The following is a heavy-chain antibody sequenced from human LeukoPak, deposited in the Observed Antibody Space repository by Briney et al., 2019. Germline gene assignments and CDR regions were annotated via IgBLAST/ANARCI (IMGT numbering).Heavy chain of an antibody. D-gene: IGHD6-6*01. J-gene: IGHJ4*02. CDR2: ISSSSSYI. V-gene: IGHV3-21*01. Sequence: GGSLRLSCAASGFTFGNYAMSWVRQAPGKGLEWVSSISSSSSYIYYADSVKGRFTISRDNAKNSLYLQMNSLRAEDTAVYYCARGNSSSSFDYWGQGTLVTVSS. CDR1: GFTFGNYA. CDR3: ARGNSSSSFDY.